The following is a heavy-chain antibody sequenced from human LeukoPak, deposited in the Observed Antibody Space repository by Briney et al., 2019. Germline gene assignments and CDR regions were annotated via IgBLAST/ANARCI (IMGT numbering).Heavy chain of an antibody. CDR1: GYTFTSYW. CDR3: GRLDSGHHFDY. J-gene: IGHJ4*02. Sequence: GESLKISCKGSGYTFTSYWIGWVRQMPGKGLEWMGIIYPGDSDTRYSPSFQGQVTISADKSITTAYLQRSSLKASDTAMYYCGRLDSGHHFDYWGQGTLLSVSS. D-gene: IGHD2-15*01. CDR2: IYPGDSDT. V-gene: IGHV5-51*01.